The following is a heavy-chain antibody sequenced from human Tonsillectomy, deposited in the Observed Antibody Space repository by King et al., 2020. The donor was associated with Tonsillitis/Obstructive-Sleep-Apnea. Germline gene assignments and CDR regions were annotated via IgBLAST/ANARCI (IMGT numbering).Heavy chain of an antibody. Sequence: QLVQSGAEVKKPGASVKVSCKASGYTFTSYGISWVRQAPGQGLEWMGWISAYNGNTKYAQKLQGRVTITTDTSTSTAYMELRSLRSDDTAVYYCARDYCSSTSCYARYFDYWGQGTLVTVSS. D-gene: IGHD2-2*01. J-gene: IGHJ4*02. CDR3: ARDYCSSTSCYARYFDY. V-gene: IGHV1-18*01. CDR1: GYTFTSYG. CDR2: ISAYNGNT.